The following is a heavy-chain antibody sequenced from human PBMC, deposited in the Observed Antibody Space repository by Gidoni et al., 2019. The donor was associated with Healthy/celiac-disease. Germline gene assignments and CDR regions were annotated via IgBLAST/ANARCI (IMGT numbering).Heavy chain of an antibody. J-gene: IGHJ4*02. Sequence: QVQLVESGGGVVQPGRYLRLSCAASGFTFSSYAMHWVRQATGKGLEWVAVISHDGSNKYYADSVKCRFTISRDNSKNTLYLQMNSLRAEDTAVYYCVLTYSNYFDYWGQGTLVTVSS. CDR2: ISHDGSNK. CDR1: GFTFSSYA. D-gene: IGHD4-4*01. CDR3: VLTYSNYFDY. V-gene: IGHV3-30-3*01.